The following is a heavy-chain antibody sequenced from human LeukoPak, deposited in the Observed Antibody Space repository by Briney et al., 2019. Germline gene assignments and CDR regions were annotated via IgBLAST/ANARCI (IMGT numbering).Heavy chain of an antibody. V-gene: IGHV3-23*01. Sequence: GGSLRLSCAASGFIFSDKWMAWVRQAPGKGLEWVSAISGSGGSTYYADSVKGRFTISRDNSKNTLYLQMNSLRAEDTAVYYCAKDPSGYSSGWDAEYFQHWGQGTLVTVSS. CDR3: AKDPSGYSSGWDAEYFQH. CDR2: ISGSGGST. J-gene: IGHJ1*01. D-gene: IGHD6-19*01. CDR1: GFIFSDKW.